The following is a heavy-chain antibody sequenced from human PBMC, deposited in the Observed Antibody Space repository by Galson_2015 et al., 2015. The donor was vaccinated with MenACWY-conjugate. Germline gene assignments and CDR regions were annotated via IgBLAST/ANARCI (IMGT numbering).Heavy chain of an antibody. CDR3: ARVRILRRQLVLRYDNWFDP. CDR1: GGSFSGYY. J-gene: IGHJ5*02. CDR2: INHSGST. Sequence: ETLSLTCAVYGGSFSGYYWSWTRQPPGTGLEWIGEINHSGSTNYNPSLKSRVPISVDTSKNQFSLKLSSVTAADTAVYYCARVRILRRQLVLRYDNWFDPWGQGTLVTVSS. D-gene: IGHD6-13*01. V-gene: IGHV4-34*01.